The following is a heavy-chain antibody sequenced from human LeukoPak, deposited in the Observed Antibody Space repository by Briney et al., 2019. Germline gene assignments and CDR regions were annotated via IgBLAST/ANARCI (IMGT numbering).Heavy chain of an antibody. Sequence: GGSLRLSCAASGFTLSPYWMHWVRQAPGKGLLWVSRINSDGSTTDYAGSVQGRFTISRDNAKNTLYLQMNSLRAEDTAVYYCARGRKAGVDNYYYMDVWGKGTTVTVSS. D-gene: IGHD3-10*01. CDR1: GFTLSPYW. CDR2: INSDGSTT. V-gene: IGHV3-74*01. CDR3: ARGRKAGVDNYYYMDV. J-gene: IGHJ6*03.